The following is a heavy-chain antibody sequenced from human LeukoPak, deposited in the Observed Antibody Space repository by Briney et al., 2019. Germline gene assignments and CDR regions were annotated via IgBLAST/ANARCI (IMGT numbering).Heavy chain of an antibody. V-gene: IGHV3-23*01. D-gene: IGHD3-22*01. Sequence: GGSLRLSCTASGFNFRMYAMSWVRQAPGKGLESVACIIYDGRHTYYAASVKGRFTISRDNSQNTLYLQMNSLRAEDTALYYCAKDGLSYDGSTHVYYFQSLGQGTLVTVSS. CDR1: GFNFRMYA. J-gene: IGHJ4*02. CDR2: IIYDGRHT. CDR3: AKDGLSYDGSTHVYYFQS.